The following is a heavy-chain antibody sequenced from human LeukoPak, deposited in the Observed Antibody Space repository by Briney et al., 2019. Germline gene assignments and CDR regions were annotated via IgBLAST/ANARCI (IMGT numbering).Heavy chain of an antibody. V-gene: IGHV5-51*01. CDR3: ARRQNYDFYYSGMDV. J-gene: IGHJ6*02. D-gene: IGHD3-3*01. CDR1: GYSFTTHW. CDR2: IYPGDSDV. Sequence: GESLKISCKGSGYSFTTHWIGWVRQMPGKGLEWMGIIYPGDSDVRYSPSFQGQVTISADKSISTAHLQWSSLKASDTAMYFCARRQNYDFYYSGMDVWGQGTTVTVSS.